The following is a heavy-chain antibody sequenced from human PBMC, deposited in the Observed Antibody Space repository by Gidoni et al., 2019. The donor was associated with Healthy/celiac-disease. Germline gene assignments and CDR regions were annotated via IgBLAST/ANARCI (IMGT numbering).Heavy chain of an antibody. J-gene: IGHJ4*02. D-gene: IGHD3-22*01. V-gene: IGHV1-69*01. CDR3: ARRSSGYYLFDY. CDR1: GGTFSSYA. Sequence: QVQRVQSGAGVKKPGSSVKVSCKASGGTFSSYAISWVRQAPGQGLEWMGGIIPIFGAANYAQKFQGRVTITADESTSTAYMELSSLRSEDTAVYYCARRSSGYYLFDYWGQGTLVTVSS. CDR2: IIPIFGAA.